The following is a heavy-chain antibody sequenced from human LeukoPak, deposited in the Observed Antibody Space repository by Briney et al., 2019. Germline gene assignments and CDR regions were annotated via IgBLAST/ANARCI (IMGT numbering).Heavy chain of an antibody. CDR2: ISYDGSNK. J-gene: IGHJ4*02. V-gene: IGHV3-30*18. CDR1: GFTFSSYG. D-gene: IGHD7-27*01. Sequence: GGSLRLSCAASGFTFSSYGMHWVRQAPGKGLEWVAVISYDGSNKYYADSVKGQFTISRDNSKNTLYLQMNSLRAEDTAVYYCAKDIGNWDFDYWGQGTLVTVSS. CDR3: AKDIGNWDFDY.